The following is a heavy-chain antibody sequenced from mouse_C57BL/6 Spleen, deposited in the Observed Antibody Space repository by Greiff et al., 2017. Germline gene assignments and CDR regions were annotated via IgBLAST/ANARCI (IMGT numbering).Heavy chain of an antibody. CDR2: ISDGGSYT. D-gene: IGHD1-1*02. CDR3: ARVRTMDEALY. Sequence: EVQVVESGGGLVKPGGSLKLSCAASGFTFSSYAMSWVRQTPEKRLEWVATISDGGSYTYYPDNVKGRFTISRDNAKNNLYLQMSHLKSEDTAMYYCARVRTMDEALYWGQGTSVTVSS. V-gene: IGHV5-4*01. J-gene: IGHJ4*01. CDR1: GFTFSSYA.